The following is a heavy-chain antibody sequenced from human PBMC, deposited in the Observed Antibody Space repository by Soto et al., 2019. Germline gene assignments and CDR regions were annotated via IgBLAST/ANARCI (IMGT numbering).Heavy chain of an antibody. CDR1: GGTFSSYA. J-gene: IGHJ4*02. Sequence: QVQLVQSGAEVKKPGSSVKVSCKASGGTFSSYAISWVRQAPGQGLEWMGGIIPIFGTANYAQKFQGRVTITADESTSTAYMELSSLRSEDTAVYYCARDHTVTTHEPLYYFDYWGQGTLVTVSS. CDR2: IIPIFGTA. D-gene: IGHD4-17*01. CDR3: ARDHTVTTHEPLYYFDY. V-gene: IGHV1-69*01.